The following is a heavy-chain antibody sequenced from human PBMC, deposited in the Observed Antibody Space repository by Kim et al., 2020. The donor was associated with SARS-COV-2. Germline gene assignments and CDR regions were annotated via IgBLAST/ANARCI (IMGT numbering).Heavy chain of an antibody. Sequence: SETLSLTCTVSGGSISSGSYYWSWIRQPAGKGLEWIGRIYTSGSTNYNPSLKSRVTISVDTSKNQFSLKLSSVTAADTAVYYCARDLGYSSGWHDAFDIWGQGTMVTVSS. V-gene: IGHV4-61*02. J-gene: IGHJ3*02. CDR1: GGSISSGSYY. CDR2: IYTSGST. CDR3: ARDLGYSSGWHDAFDI. D-gene: IGHD6-19*01.